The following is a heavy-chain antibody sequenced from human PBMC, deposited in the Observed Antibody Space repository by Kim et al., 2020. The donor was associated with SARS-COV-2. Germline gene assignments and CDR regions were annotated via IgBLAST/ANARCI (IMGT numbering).Heavy chain of an antibody. J-gene: IGHJ4*02. D-gene: IGHD6-13*01. CDR3: ARDSRLGSSSWYYTAYYFDY. CDR1: GFTFSSYA. Sequence: GGSLRLSCAASGFTFSSYAMHWVRQAPGKGLEWVAVISYDGSNKYYADSVKGRFTISRDNSKNTLYLQMNSLRAEDTAVYYCARDSRLGSSSWYYTAYYFDYWGQGTLVTVSS. CDR2: ISYDGSNK. V-gene: IGHV3-30-3*01.